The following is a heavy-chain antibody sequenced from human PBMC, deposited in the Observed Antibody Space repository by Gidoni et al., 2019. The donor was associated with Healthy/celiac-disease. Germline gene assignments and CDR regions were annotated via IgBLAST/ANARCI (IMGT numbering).Heavy chain of an antibody. V-gene: IGHV5-10-1*03. CDR2: IDPSDSYT. Sequence: EVQLVQSGAEVKKPGESLSISCTGSGSSFTSYWISWVRQMPGKGLEWMGRIDPSDSYTNYSPSFQGHVTISADKSISTAYLQWSSLKASDTARYYCARQGMFGSNDFDYWGQGTLVTVSS. J-gene: IGHJ4*02. CDR1: GSSFTSYW. CDR3: ARQGMFGSNDFDY. D-gene: IGHD3-10*02.